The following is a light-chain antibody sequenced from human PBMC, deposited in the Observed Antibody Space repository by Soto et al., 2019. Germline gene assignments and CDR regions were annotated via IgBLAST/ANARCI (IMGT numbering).Light chain of an antibody. CDR2: DAS. J-gene: IGKJ1*01. CDR3: QQYHGFPWT. CDR1: QSISSW. V-gene: IGKV1-5*03. Sequence: DIQMTQSLSTLSASVGDRVTITCRASQSISSWLAWYQQKSGKAPKLLIYDASSLDSGVPSRFSGSGSGTEFTLTISSLQPDDFAYYYCQQYHGFPWTFGEGTKVEIK.